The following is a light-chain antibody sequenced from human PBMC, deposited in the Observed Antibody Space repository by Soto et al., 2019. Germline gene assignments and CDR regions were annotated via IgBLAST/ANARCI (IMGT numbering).Light chain of an antibody. CDR1: QSVSTRY. V-gene: IGKV3-20*01. CDR2: GAS. CDR3: HQFGSSPPAFT. Sequence: ESMLTQSPGTLSLSPGERATLSCRASQSVSTRYLAWYQQKPGQAPRLLIYGASIRATGIPDRFSGSGSGTVFTLIISRLEPEDFAVYFCHQFGSSPPAFTFGQGTKLEI. J-gene: IGKJ2*01.